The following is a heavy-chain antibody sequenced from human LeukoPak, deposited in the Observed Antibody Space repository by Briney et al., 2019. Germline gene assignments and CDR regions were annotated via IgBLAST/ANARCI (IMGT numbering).Heavy chain of an antibody. D-gene: IGHD1-14*01. CDR3: PRHPTTPDY. Sequence: SETLCLTCIVSGGSISSSSYHWGWIRQPPGRGLEWVGTIYYTGNTYYNPSLKSRLTISLDTSKNQFSLRVSSVTAADTAVYYCPRHPTTPDYWGQGALVTVSS. V-gene: IGHV4-39*01. CDR2: IYYTGNT. CDR1: GGSISSSSYH. J-gene: IGHJ4*02.